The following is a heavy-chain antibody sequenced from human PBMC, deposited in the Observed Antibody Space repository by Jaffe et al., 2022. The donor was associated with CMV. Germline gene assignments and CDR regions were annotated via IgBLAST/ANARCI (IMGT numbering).Heavy chain of an antibody. CDR1: GGSISSSSYY. V-gene: IGHV4-39*01. CDR2: IYYSGST. Sequence: QLQLQESGPGLVKPSETLSLTCTVSGGSISSSSYYWGWIRQPPGKGLEWIGSIYYSGSTYYNPSLKSRVTISVDTSKNQFSLKLSSVTAADTAVYYCARLYYDFWSGYYPRGGERDVWGKGTTVTVSS. CDR3: ARLYYDFWSGYYPRGGERDV. D-gene: IGHD3-3*01. J-gene: IGHJ6*04.